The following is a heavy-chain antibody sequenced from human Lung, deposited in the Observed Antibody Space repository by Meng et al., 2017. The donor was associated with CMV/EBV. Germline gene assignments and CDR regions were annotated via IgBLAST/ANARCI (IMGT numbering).Heavy chain of an antibody. D-gene: IGHD3-16*02. V-gene: IGHV4-59*08. CDR1: GGPISTYY. Sequence: HVPPQESGPGLVKPSQTLSLTCAVSGGPISTYYWSWIRQPPGKGLEWIGNNYYSGSTNYNPSLASRVTISVDSSKNQFSLKLSSVTAADTAVYYCARHQNGGTYPLDYWGQGTLVTVSS. J-gene: IGHJ4*02. CDR3: ARHQNGGTYPLDY. CDR2: NYYSGST.